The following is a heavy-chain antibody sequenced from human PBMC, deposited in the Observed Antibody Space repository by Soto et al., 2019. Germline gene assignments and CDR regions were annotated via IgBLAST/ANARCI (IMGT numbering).Heavy chain of an antibody. CDR2: IWYDGSNK. J-gene: IGHJ4*02. Sequence: GGSLRLSCAASGFTFSSYGMHWVRQAPGKGLEWVAVIWYDGSNKYYADSVKGRFTISRDNSKNTLYLQMNSLRAEDTAVYYCARDARVVATGVFDYWGQGTLVTVSS. D-gene: IGHD5-12*01. CDR1: GFTFSSYG. CDR3: ARDARVVATGVFDY. V-gene: IGHV3-33*01.